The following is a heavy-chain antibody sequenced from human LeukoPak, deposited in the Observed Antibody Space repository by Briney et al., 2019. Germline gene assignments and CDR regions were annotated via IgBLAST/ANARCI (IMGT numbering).Heavy chain of an antibody. CDR3: RDESSRDDSGGYHY. CDR1: GASVTSHH. CDR2: VHFSGST. V-gene: IGHV4-4*07. Sequence: SETLSLTCAVSGASVTSHHWAWIRQPAGKGPEWVGRVHFSGSTNYNPSLRSRVAISLDKSKNELSLTLKSVSAADTAVYYTRDESSRDDSGGYHYWGRGVLVTVSS. D-gene: IGHD3-22*01. J-gene: IGHJ4*02.